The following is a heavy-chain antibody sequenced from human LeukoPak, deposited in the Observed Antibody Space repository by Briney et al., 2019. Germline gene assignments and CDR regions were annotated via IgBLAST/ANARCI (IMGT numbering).Heavy chain of an antibody. CDR1: GASISRYY. CDR2: IYYSGNT. J-gene: IGHJ3*02. D-gene: IGHD2-15*01. Sequence: SETLSLTWPLSGASISRYYWSCIRQPPGKGLEWIGYIYYSGNTNYNPSLESRVTISVDTSKNQFSLRLSSVTTADTAVYYCAMSCCSSGSCCVFYIWGQGTMVTVSS. V-gene: IGHV4-59*01. CDR3: AMSCCSSGSCCVFYI.